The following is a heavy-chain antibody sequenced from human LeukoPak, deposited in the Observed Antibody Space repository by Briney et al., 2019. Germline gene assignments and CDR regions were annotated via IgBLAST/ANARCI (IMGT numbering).Heavy chain of an antibody. V-gene: IGHV4-59*01. Sequence: SETLSLTCTVSGGSISSYYWSWIRQPPGKGLEWIGYIYYSGSTNYNPSLKSRDTISVDTSKNQFSLKLSSVTAADTAVYYCARVGSAGGYFDYWGQGTLVTVSS. J-gene: IGHJ4*02. CDR2: IYYSGST. CDR1: GGSISSYY. CDR3: ARVGSAGGYFDY. D-gene: IGHD3-16*01.